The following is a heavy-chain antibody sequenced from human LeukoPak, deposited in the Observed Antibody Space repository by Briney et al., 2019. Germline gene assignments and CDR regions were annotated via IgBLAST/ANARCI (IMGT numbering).Heavy chain of an antibody. V-gene: IGHV4-4*07. J-gene: IGHJ4*01. CDR3: ATGGYSAWCDY. CDR1: DGSINTYF. Sequence: SETLSLTCSVSDGSINTYFWSWIRQPAGKGLEWIGRIDSSGTNSLNPSLKSRVTISQDKSKKQFSLKLSSVTAADTAVYYCATGGYSAWCDYWGHGTQVIVSS. D-gene: IGHD6-19*01. CDR2: IDSSGTN.